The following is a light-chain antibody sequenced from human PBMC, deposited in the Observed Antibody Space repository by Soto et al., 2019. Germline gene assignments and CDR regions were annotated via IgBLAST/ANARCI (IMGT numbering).Light chain of an antibody. CDR1: SSDIGVYNY. Sequence: QSALTQPASVSGSPGQSITLSCTGTSSDIGVYNYVSWYQQHPGKAPKLMISEVYNRPSGVSNRFSGSKSGNTASLTISGLQAEDEADDYCTSYTSTSSHVVFGGGTKVTVL. V-gene: IGLV2-14*01. CDR2: EVY. J-gene: IGLJ2*01. CDR3: TSYTSTSSHVV.